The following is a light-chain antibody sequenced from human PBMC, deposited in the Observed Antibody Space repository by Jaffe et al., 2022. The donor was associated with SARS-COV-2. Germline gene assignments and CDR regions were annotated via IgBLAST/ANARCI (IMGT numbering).Light chain of an antibody. V-gene: IGKV3-15*01. CDR1: QSISRN. CDR3: QQYNNWPLWT. Sequence: EILMTQSPATLSVSPGERATLSCGASQSISRNLAWYQQKPGQAPRLLIYGASTRATGIPARFSGSGSGTDFTLTISSLQSEDFAVYYCQQYNNWPLWTFGQGTKVEIK. J-gene: IGKJ1*01. CDR2: GAS.